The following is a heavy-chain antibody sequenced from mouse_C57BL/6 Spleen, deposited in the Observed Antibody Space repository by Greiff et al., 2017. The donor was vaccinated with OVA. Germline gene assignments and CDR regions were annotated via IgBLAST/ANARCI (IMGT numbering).Heavy chain of an antibody. Sequence: EVHLVESGGGLVKPGGSLKLSCAASGFTFSDYGMHWVRQAPEKGLEWVAYISSGSSTIYYADTVKGRFTISRDNAKNTLFLHMTSLRSEDTAMYYCARHYYYGSSYDYWGQGTTLTVSS. D-gene: IGHD1-1*01. V-gene: IGHV5-17*01. J-gene: IGHJ2*01. CDR3: ARHYYYGSSYDY. CDR2: ISSGSSTI. CDR1: GFTFSDYG.